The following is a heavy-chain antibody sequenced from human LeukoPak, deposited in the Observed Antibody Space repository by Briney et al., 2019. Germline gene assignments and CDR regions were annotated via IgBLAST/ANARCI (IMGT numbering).Heavy chain of an antibody. Sequence: PGGSLRLSCVASGFTFNNYSMNWVRQAPGKGLEWVSSISSSSTYIYHADSVKGRFTISRDNAKNSLYLQMNSLRAEDTAVYYCARDSGIYRTIDYGGQGTLVTVSS. CDR1: GFTFNNYS. V-gene: IGHV3-21*01. J-gene: IGHJ4*02. CDR3: ARDSGIYRTIDY. D-gene: IGHD1-26*01. CDR2: ISSSSTYI.